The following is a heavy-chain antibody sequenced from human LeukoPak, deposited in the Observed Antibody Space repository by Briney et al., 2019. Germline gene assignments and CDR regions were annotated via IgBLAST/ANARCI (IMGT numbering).Heavy chain of an antibody. CDR3: ARGSGELSYYYYMDV. D-gene: IGHD3-10*01. CDR1: GFTFSDYY. V-gene: IGHV3-11*04. Sequence: GGSLRLSCAASGFTFSDYYMSWIRQAPGKGLEWVSYISSSGSTIYYAASVKGRFTISRDNAKNSLYLQMNSLRAEDTAVYYCARGSGELSYYYYMDVWGKGTTVTVSS. J-gene: IGHJ6*03. CDR2: ISSSGSTI.